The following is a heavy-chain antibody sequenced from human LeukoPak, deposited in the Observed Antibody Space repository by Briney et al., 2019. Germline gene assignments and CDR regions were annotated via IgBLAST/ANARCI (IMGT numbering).Heavy chain of an antibody. J-gene: IGHJ4*02. CDR1: GGTFSSYA. CDR3: ARVIVHSYGLSYFDY. D-gene: IGHD5-18*01. Sequence: ASVNVSCKASGGTFSSYAISWVRQASGQGLEWMGGIIPIFGTANYAQKFQGRVTITADESTSTAYMELSSLRSEDTAVYYCARVIVHSYGLSYFDYWGQGTLVTVSS. CDR2: IIPIFGTA. V-gene: IGHV1-69*01.